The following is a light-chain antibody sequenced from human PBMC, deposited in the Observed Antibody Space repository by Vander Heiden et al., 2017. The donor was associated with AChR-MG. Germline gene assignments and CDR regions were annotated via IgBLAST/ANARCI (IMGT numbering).Light chain of an antibody. Sequence: SSELTQDPAMSVALGQTVSITCQGHSLSSYSASWYQQKPGQAPPFVIYGNNKRPSGIPERFSGSTSGNTASLTITAAQAEDEADYYCHSRDNSGNRHWLFGGGTKLTVL. V-gene: IGLV3-19*01. CDR2: GNN. CDR1: SLSSYS. J-gene: IGLJ3*02. CDR3: HSRDNSGNRHWL.